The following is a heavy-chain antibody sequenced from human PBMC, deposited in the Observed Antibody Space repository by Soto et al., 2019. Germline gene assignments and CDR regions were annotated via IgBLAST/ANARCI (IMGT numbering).Heavy chain of an antibody. D-gene: IGHD3-22*01. V-gene: IGHV3-23*01. J-gene: IGHJ4*02. Sequence: GALRLSCAASGFTFSTYAMNWVRQAPGKGLEWVSGISGSGDSTYYADSVKGRFTVSRDNSKNTLYLQMNSLRAEDTAVYYCARDPGSSYYYDSSGPDYWGQGTLVTVSS. CDR2: ISGSGDST. CDR3: ARDPGSSYYYDSSGPDY. CDR1: GFTFSTYA.